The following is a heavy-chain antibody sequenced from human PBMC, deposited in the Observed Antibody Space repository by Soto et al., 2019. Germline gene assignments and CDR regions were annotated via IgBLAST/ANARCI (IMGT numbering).Heavy chain of an antibody. D-gene: IGHD1-1*01. CDR3: VRDGTKTLRDWFDP. J-gene: IGHJ5*02. Sequence: PSETLSLTCTVSGASISGFYWSWIRKSAWKGLEWIGRIYATGTTDYNPSLKSRVMMSVDTSKKQFSLKLRSVTAAAAAVYYCVRDGTKTLRDWFDPWGQGISVTVSS. V-gene: IGHV4-4*07. CDR1: GASISGFY. CDR2: IYATGTT.